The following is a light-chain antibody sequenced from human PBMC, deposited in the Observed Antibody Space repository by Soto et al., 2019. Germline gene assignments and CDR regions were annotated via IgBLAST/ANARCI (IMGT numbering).Light chain of an antibody. CDR3: QQYNSYSRT. CDR1: PSISSL. Sequence: IKTTQCLSTLSAYVGDRVTITCRASPSISSLLAWYQQKPGKAPKLLIYKASSLESGVPSRFSGSGSGTEFTLTISSLQPDDFATYYCQQYNSYSRTFGQGTKVDIK. CDR2: KAS. V-gene: IGKV1-5*03. J-gene: IGKJ1*01.